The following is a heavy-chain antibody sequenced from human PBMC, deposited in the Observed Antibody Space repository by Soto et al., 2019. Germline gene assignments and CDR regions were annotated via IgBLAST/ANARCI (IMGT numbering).Heavy chain of an antibody. CDR1: GFTFDDYA. CDR3: EKEAENSSGCLDY. Sequence: GGSLRLSCAASGFTFDDYAMHWVRQAPGKGLEWVSGISWNSGSIGYADSVKGRFTTSRDNAKNSLYLQMNSLRAEDTALYYCEKEAENSSGCLDYWGQGTLVTVSS. D-gene: IGHD6-19*01. J-gene: IGHJ4*02. CDR2: ISWNSGSI. V-gene: IGHV3-9*01.